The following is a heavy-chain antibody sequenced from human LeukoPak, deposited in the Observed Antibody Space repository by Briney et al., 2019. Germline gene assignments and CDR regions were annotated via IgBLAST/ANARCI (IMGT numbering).Heavy chain of an antibody. Sequence: SETLSLTCTVSGGSISSYYWSWIRQPPGKGLEWIWYIYYSGSTNYNPSLKSRVTISVDTSKNQFSLKLSSVTAADTAVYYCARSNVGATIDYWGQGTLVTVSS. CDR2: IYYSGST. CDR3: ARSNVGATIDY. CDR1: GGSISSYY. J-gene: IGHJ4*02. D-gene: IGHD1-26*01. V-gene: IGHV4-59*01.